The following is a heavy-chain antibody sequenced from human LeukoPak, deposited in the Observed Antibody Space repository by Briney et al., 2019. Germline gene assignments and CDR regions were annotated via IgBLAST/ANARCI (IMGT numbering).Heavy chain of an antibody. CDR2: FYYSGST. CDR1: GDSVSSSSYY. Sequence: PSETLSLTCTVSGDSVSSSSYYWGWIRQSPGKGLEWIGSFYYSGSTYYNPSLRGRVTISVDTSKNQFSLKLNSVTAADTAVYYCVRHIYGNTGRPFDYWGQGTLVTVSS. J-gene: IGHJ4*02. CDR3: VRHIYGNTGRPFDY. D-gene: IGHD2/OR15-2a*01. V-gene: IGHV4-39*01.